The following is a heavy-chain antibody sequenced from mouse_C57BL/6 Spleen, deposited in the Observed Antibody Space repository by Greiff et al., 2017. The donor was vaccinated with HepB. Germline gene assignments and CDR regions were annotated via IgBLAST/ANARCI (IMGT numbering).Heavy chain of an antibody. V-gene: IGHV3-6*01. CDR2: ISYDGSN. J-gene: IGHJ2*01. CDR3: ARGGYYGTGDY. D-gene: IGHD1-1*01. CDR1: GYSITSGYY. Sequence: EVKLQESGPGLVKPSQSLSLTCSVTGYSITSGYYWNWIRQFPGNKLEWMGYISYDGSNNYNPSLKNRISITRDTSKNQFFLKLNSVTPEDTATYYCARGGYYGTGDYWGQGTTLTVSS.